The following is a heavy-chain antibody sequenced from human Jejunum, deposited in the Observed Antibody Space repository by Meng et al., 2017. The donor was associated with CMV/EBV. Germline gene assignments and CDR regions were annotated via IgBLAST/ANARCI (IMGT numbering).Heavy chain of an antibody. V-gene: IGHV4-39*07. Sequence: QGQLQESGPGLVNPSETLSLTFSVSGGSISSGRHFWGWIRQAPGKGLEWIATIHYTETTHYNPSLKSRITISVDTSKNQISLKVNSVTAADTAMYYCAADISTAWFYYWGQGTLVTVSS. J-gene: IGHJ4*02. CDR2: IHYTETT. CDR3: AADISTAWFYY. D-gene: IGHD2-2*01. CDR1: GGSISSGRHF.